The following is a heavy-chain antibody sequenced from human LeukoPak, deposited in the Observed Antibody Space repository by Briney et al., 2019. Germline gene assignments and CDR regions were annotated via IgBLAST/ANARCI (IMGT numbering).Heavy chain of an antibody. Sequence: GASVKVSCKASGGTFSSYAISWVRQAPGQGLEWMRGIIPIFGSANYAQKFQGRVTITADESTSTAYMELSSLRSEDTAVYYCATGGIIAAAHNWFDPWGQGTLVTVSS. V-gene: IGHV1-69*13. J-gene: IGHJ5*02. D-gene: IGHD6-13*01. CDR1: GGTFSSYA. CDR2: IIPIFGSA. CDR3: ATGGIIAAAHNWFDP.